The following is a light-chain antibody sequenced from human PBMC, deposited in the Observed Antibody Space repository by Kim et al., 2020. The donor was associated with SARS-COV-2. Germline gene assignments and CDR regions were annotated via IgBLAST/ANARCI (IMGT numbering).Light chain of an antibody. V-gene: IGKV1-39*01. CDR2: AAS. CDR3: QQTFSIPYT. Sequence: SASVGDRVTITCRSSQSIRSYLKWYQQKPGKAPKARIYAASILHSGVPSRVSGSGSGTEFTLTISSLQPEDGATYYCQQTFSIPYTFGQGTKLEI. CDR1: QSIRSY. J-gene: IGKJ2*01.